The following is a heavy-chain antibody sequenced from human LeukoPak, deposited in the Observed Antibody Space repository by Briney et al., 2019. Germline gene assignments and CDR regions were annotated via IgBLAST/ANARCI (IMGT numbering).Heavy chain of an antibody. Sequence: GGSLRLSCAASGFTFSSYWMNWARQAPGKGLEWVSGISGSGDNTYYADSVKGRFTISRDNSKNTLYVQVNSLGTGDTAAYYCAKGSYYDSSGSFYFDYWGQGTLVTVSS. CDR1: GFTFSSYW. V-gene: IGHV3-23*01. J-gene: IGHJ4*02. CDR2: ISGSGDNT. D-gene: IGHD3-22*01. CDR3: AKGSYYDSSGSFYFDY.